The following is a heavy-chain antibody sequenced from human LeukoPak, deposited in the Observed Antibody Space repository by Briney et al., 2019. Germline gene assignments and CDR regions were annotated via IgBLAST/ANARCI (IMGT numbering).Heavy chain of an antibody. D-gene: IGHD3-22*01. J-gene: IGHJ4*02. CDR1: GHHFTNYW. V-gene: IGHV5-51*01. Sequence: GESLKISCKGSGHHFTNYWNGRVRQMPGKGLEWMGIIYPGDSDTRYSPSFQGQVTISVDRTISAAYLQWSSLKASDTAMYYCARRAPCYYDSSGYYNYYFDYWGQGTLVTVSS. CDR3: ARRAPCYYDSSGYYNYYFDY. CDR2: IYPGDSDT.